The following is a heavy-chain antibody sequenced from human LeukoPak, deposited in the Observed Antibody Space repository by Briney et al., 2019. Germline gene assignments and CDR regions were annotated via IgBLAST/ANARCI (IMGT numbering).Heavy chain of an antibody. J-gene: IGHJ6*02. CDR2: MNPNSGNT. Sequence: GASVKVSCKASGYTFTSYDINWVRQATGQGLEWMGWMNPNSGNTGYAQKFQGRVTITADKSTSTAYMELSSLRSEDTAVYYCARDGDGMDVWGQGTTVTVSS. V-gene: IGHV1-8*01. CDR1: GYTFTSYD. CDR3: ARDGDGMDV.